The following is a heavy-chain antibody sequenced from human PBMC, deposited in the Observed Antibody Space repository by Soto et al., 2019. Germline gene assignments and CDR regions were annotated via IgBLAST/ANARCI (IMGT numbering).Heavy chain of an antibody. J-gene: IGHJ6*02. Sequence: TSETLSLTCSVCGGAFSGYYWSWIRQPPGKGLEWIGEINDSGITNYNPSLKSRVTMSVDTSKTQLSLKLNSVTAADTAVYYCARVTRGDYLLTFSLRGMDVWGQGTTVTVSS. CDR3: ARVTRGDYLLTFSLRGMDV. CDR2: INDSGIT. V-gene: IGHV4-34*01. CDR1: GGAFSGYY. D-gene: IGHD4-17*01.